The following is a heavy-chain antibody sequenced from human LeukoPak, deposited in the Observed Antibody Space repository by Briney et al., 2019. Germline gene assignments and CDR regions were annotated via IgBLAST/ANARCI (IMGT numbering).Heavy chain of an antibody. Sequence: PSQTLSLTCTVSGGSIRSGSYYWSWIRQPAGKGLEWIGHTYTRGTTNYNPSVKSRVTVSLDTSKNQISLKLSSVTAADTAIYYCARVYTVMGATTVDHYHYYMDVWGKGTTVTVSS. V-gene: IGHV4-61*09. J-gene: IGHJ6*03. CDR1: GGSIRSGSYY. CDR2: TYTRGTT. CDR3: ARVYTVMGATTVDHYHYYMDV. D-gene: IGHD5-18*01.